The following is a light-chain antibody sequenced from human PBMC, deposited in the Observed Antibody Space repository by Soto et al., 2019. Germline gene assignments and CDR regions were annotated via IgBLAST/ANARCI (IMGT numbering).Light chain of an antibody. CDR2: GAS. J-gene: IGKJ2*01. CDR3: QQYDNWPYT. V-gene: IGKV3-15*01. CDR1: QSVGTK. Sequence: EIVMTQSPATLSVSPGERATLSCRASQSVGTKLAWYQQRPGQAPRLLMYGASTRVTGIAARFSGRGSGTDFTLTISSLQSEDSAVYYCQQYDNWPYTFGQGTKLEIK.